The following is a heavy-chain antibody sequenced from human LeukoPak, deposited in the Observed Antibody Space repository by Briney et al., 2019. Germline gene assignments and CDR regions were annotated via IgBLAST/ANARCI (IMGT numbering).Heavy chain of an antibody. Sequence: PSETLTLTCAVYGGSFSGYYWSWIRQPPGKGLEWIGEINHSGSTNYNPSLKSRVTISVDTSKNQFSLKLSSVTAADTAVYYCARGVFRADYWGQGTLVTVSS. CDR1: GGSFSGYY. J-gene: IGHJ4*02. CDR2: INHSGST. CDR3: ARGVFRADY. V-gene: IGHV4-34*01.